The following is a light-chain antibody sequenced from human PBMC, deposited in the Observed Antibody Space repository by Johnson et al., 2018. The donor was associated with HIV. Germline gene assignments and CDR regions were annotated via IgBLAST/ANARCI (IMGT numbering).Light chain of an antibody. V-gene: IGLV1-51*02. CDR1: TSNIGNNY. CDR2: ENN. Sequence: QSVLTQPPSVSAAPGQKVTVSCSGSTSNIGNNYVSWYQQLPGTAPKLLIYENNKRPSGLPDRFSGSKSATSATLGIPALRPGDEADYYCGTWDSSLSAYVFGTGTKVTVL. J-gene: IGLJ1*01. CDR3: GTWDSSLSAYV.